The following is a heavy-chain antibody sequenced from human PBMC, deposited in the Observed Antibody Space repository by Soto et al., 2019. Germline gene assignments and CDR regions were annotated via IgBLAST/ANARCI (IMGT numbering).Heavy chain of an antibody. Sequence: EVQLLESGGGLVQPGGSLRLSCAASGFTFSSYAMSWVRQAPGKGLEWVSAISGSGGSTFYADSLKGRFTISRDTSKNALFLQMHSLRAEDTAVYYWAKDRGRGYDWFDSCGPGTLVTVSS. CDR3: AKDRGRGYDWFDS. CDR2: ISGSGGST. V-gene: IGHV3-23*01. J-gene: IGHJ5*01. D-gene: IGHD5-12*01. CDR1: GFTFSSYA.